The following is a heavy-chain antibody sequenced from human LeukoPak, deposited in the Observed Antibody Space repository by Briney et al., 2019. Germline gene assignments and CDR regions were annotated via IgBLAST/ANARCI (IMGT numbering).Heavy chain of an antibody. CDR2: IYPGDSDT. V-gene: IGHV5-51*01. J-gene: IGHJ3*02. CDR1: GYSFTSYW. Sequence: GESLKISCKGSGYSFTSYWIGWVRQMPGKGLEWMGIIYPGDSDTRYSPSFQGQVTISADKSISTAYLQWSSLKASDTAMYYCARQLPSGPQTDAFDIWGQGTMVTVSS. D-gene: IGHD1-26*01. CDR3: ARQLPSGPQTDAFDI.